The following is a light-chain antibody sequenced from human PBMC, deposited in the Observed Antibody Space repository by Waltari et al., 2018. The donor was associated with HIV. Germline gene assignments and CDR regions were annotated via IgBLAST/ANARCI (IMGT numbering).Light chain of an antibody. CDR3: GTWDSSLSAGGV. J-gene: IGLJ2*01. V-gene: IGLV1-51*01. Sequence: QSVLTQPPSVSAAPGQKVTISCSGSSSNIGNNYVSWYQQLPGTAPKLLIYDNNERPSGMPDRSSGSKSGTSATLGITGLQTGDEADYYCGTWDSSLSAGGVFGGGTKLTVL. CDR1: SSNIGNNY. CDR2: DNN.